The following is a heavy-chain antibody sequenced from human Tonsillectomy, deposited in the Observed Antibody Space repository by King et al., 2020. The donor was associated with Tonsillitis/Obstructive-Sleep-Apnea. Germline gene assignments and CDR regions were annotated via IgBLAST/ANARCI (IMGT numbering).Heavy chain of an antibody. D-gene: IGHD6-19*01. V-gene: IGHV4-39*01. J-gene: IGHJ3*02. Sequence: LQLQESGPGLVKPSETLSLTCTVSGGSISSSSYYWGWIRQPPGKGLEWIGSIYYSGSTYYNPSLKSRVTISVDTSKNQFSLKLSSVTAADTAVYYCARLSGWPSHAFDIWGQGTMVTVSS. CDR1: GGSISSSSYY. CDR2: IYYSGST. CDR3: ARLSGWPSHAFDI.